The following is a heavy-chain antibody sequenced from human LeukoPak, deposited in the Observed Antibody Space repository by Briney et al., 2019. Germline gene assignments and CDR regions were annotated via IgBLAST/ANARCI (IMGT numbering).Heavy chain of an antibody. D-gene: IGHD1-14*01. J-gene: IGHJ3*02. V-gene: IGHV3-66*01. CDR3: ARNLGTLATGGVALDI. CDR1: GFAVSSKY. CDR2: IYTGGST. Sequence: GGSLRLSCVASGFAVSSKYMSWIRQAPGKGLEWVSVIYTGGSTHYPDSVMGRFTISRDDSKNTVSLQMNSLRAEDTAVYYYARNLGTLATGGVALDIWGQGTMVTVAS.